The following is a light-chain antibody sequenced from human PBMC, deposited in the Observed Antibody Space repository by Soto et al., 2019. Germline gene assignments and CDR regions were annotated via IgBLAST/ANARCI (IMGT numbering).Light chain of an antibody. V-gene: IGLV2-14*01. CDR3: DSYTSSSSYA. CDR1: GSDVGAYRY. CDR2: DVS. Sequence: QSALTQPASVSGSPGQSITISCTGTGSDVGAYRYVSWYQQHPGQAPKLIIYDVSNRRSGVSDRFSGSKSGNTASLTISGLQSEDEADYYCDSYTSSSSYAFGTGTKVTVL. J-gene: IGLJ1*01.